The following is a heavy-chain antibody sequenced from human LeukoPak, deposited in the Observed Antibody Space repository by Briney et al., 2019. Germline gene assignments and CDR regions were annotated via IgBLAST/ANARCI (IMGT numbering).Heavy chain of an antibody. J-gene: IGHJ4*02. CDR2: IHGNAGDT. CDR1: GFTLTRHH. CDR3: VRQDWGSETIIDY. V-gene: IGHV1-18*01. Sequence: ASLKVSCKASGFTLTRHHISWGRQAPGQEGEWIGCIHGNAGDTIYAQTFQGSVTMTRDTSTTTAYMELRSLRLDDTAVYYCVRQDWGSETIIDYWGQGTLVTVSS. D-gene: IGHD3/OR15-3a*01.